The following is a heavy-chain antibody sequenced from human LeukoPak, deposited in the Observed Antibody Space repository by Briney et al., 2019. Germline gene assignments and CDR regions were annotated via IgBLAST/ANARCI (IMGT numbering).Heavy chain of an antibody. Sequence: PAETLSLTCTVSGGSIRNYYWGWIRQPPGKRRQGIGYMSYSGSSNYNPSLNSRVTISVDTSKNQISLKLSSVTAADTALYYCARGNGAGSYYTYSSFDYWGQGILVTVSS. J-gene: IGHJ4*02. CDR3: ARGNGAGSYYTYSSFDY. CDR2: MSYSGSS. V-gene: IGHV4-59*01. CDR1: GGSIRNYY. D-gene: IGHD3-10*01.